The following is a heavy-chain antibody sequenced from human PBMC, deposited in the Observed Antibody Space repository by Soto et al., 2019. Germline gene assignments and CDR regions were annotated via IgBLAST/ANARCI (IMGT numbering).Heavy chain of an antibody. Sequence: GASVKVSCKASGYTFTSYGISWVRQAPGQGLEWMGWISAYNGNTNYAQKLQGRVTMTTDTSTSTAYMELRSLRSDDTAVYYCARAPYGSGSLAGYGAFDIWGQGTMVTVSS. J-gene: IGHJ3*02. CDR1: GYTFTSYG. D-gene: IGHD3-10*01. CDR2: ISAYNGNT. V-gene: IGHV1-18*01. CDR3: ARAPYGSGSLAGYGAFDI.